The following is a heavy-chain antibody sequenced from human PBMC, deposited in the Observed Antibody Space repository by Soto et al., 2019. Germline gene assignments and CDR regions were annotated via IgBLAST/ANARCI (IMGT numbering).Heavy chain of an antibody. CDR2: LYTSGTT. D-gene: IGHD6-25*01. CDR1: GGSIRSYC. CDR3: AREGSSGFGMDV. J-gene: IGHJ6*02. V-gene: IGHV4-4*07. Sequence: QVQLQQSGPGLVKPSETLSPTCTVSGGSIRSYCWGWILQPAGKALEWIGRLYTSGTTHYNPSLKSRVTILLDTSKNQFSLDLSSVTDADTAVYYCAREGSSGFGMDVWGQGTTVTVSS.